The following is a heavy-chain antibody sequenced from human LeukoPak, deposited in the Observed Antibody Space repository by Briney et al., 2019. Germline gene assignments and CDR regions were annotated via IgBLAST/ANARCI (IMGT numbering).Heavy chain of an antibody. D-gene: IGHD6-13*01. CDR2: INPNSGGT. CDR3: ARAHLIAAAGYNWFDP. V-gene: IGHV1-2*02. CDR1: GYTFTGFY. Sequence: ASVKVSCKASGYTFTGFYMHWVRQAPGQGLEWMGWINPNSGGTNYAQKFQGSVTMTRDTSISTAYMELSRLRSDDTAVYYCARAHLIAAAGYNWFDPWGQGALVTVSS. J-gene: IGHJ5*02.